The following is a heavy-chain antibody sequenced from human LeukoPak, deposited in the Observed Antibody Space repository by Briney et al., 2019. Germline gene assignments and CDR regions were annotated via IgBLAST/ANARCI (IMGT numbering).Heavy chain of an antibody. V-gene: IGHV3-30*04. J-gene: IGHJ4*02. D-gene: IGHD3-22*01. CDR3: ARERFDYYDSSGYYYPYYFDY. Sequence: GGSLRLSCAASGFTFSSYAMHWVRQAPGKGLEWVAVISYVGSNKYYADSVKGRFTISRDNSKNTLYLQMNSLRAEDTAVYYCARERFDYYDSSGYYYPYYFDYWGQGTLVTVSS. CDR1: GFTFSSYA. CDR2: ISYVGSNK.